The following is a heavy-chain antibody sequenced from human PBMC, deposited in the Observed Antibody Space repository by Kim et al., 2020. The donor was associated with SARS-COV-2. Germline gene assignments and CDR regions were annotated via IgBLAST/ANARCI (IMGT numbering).Heavy chain of an antibody. CDR2: ISSSGSTI. CDR3: ANPGLGGSRAYYYYGMDV. D-gene: IGHD1-26*01. V-gene: IGHV3-11*01. J-gene: IGHJ6*02. CDR1: GFTFSDYY. Sequence: GGSLRLSCAASGFTFSDYYMSWIRQAPGKGLEWVSYISSSGSTIYYADSVKGRFTISRDNAKNSLYLQMNSLRAEDTAVYYCANPGLGGSRAYYYYGMDVWGQGSTVTVSS.